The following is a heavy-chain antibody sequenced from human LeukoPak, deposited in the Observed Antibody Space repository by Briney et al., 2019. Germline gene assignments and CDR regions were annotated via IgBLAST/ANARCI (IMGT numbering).Heavy chain of an antibody. D-gene: IGHD2-21*01. CDR2: IYYSGST. V-gene: IGHV4-39*01. CDR3: ASLLFRYFDY. Sequence: SETLSLTCTASGGSISSSSYYWGWIRQPPGKGLEWIGSIYYSGSTYYNPSLKSRVTISVDTSKNQFSLKLSSVTAADTAVYYCASLLFRYFDYWGQGTLVTVSS. CDR1: GGSISSSSYY. J-gene: IGHJ4*02.